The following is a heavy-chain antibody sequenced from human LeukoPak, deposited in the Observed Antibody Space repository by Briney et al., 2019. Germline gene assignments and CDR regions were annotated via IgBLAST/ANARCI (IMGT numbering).Heavy chain of an antibody. CDR3: ARGRSGLAAAGTYEY. J-gene: IGHJ4*02. CDR2: INPNSGRT. CDR1: GYTFTSSD. Sequence: ASVKVSCKASGYTFTSSDINWVRQAAGQGLEWMGWINPNSGRTGYAQKFQGRVTMTANTSISTAYMELSSLRFDDTAVYYCARGRSGLAAAGTYEYWGQGTLITVSS. V-gene: IGHV1-8*01. D-gene: IGHD6-13*01.